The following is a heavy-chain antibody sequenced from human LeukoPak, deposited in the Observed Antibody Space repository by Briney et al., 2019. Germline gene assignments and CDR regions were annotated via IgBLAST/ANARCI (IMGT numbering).Heavy chain of an antibody. Sequence: PGGSLRLSCAASGFTFSSYWMSWVRQAPGKGLEWVANIKQDGSEKYYVDSVKGRFTISRDNAKNSLYLQMNSLRAEDTAVYYCAGDYSITGTNGAFDIWGQGTMVTVSS. CDR2: IKQDGSEK. CDR1: GFTFSSYW. J-gene: IGHJ3*02. V-gene: IGHV3-7*01. D-gene: IGHD1-20*01. CDR3: AGDYSITGTNGAFDI.